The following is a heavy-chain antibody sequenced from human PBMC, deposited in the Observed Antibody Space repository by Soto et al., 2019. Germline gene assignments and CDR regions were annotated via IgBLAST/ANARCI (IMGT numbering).Heavy chain of an antibody. Sequence: PVESLKISCKGSGYSFTSYWISWVRQMPGKRLEWLGRIAPSDSYTNYSPSFQGHVTISADKSISTAYMQWSSLKASETAMYYCVRLGAGCSVQYYFDYLGRGNLGTFSS. J-gene: IGHJ4*02. D-gene: IGHD3-10*01. CDR1: GYSFTSYW. CDR3: VRLGAGCSVQYYFDY. CDR2: IAPSDSYT. V-gene: IGHV5-10-1*01.